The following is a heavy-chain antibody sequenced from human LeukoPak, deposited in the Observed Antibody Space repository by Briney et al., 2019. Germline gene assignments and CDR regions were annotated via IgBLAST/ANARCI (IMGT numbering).Heavy chain of an antibody. CDR3: AKDIGY. Sequence: PGGSLRLSCVASGFTFDDYAMHWVRQAPGKGLEWVSGISWNSGRIGYVDSVKGRFTISRDNAKNSLYLQMNSLRAEDTALYYCAKDIGYWGQGTLVTVSS. V-gene: IGHV3-9*01. CDR2: ISWNSGRI. J-gene: IGHJ4*02. CDR1: GFTFDDYA.